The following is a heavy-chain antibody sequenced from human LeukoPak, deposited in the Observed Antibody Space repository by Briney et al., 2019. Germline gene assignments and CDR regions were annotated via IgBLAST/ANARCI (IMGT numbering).Heavy chain of an antibody. CDR3: ARHDQLLSHSYLDY. V-gene: IGHV4-38-2*01. CDR2: IYHSGSS. CDR1: GYTISSGDY. Sequence: SETLSLTCAGSGYTISSGDYGGWIRQPPGKGMEKIGSIYHSGSSCYNTSLKSRVTISVDTSKNQFSLKLSSVTAADTAVYYCARHDQLLSHSYLDYWGQGTLVTVSS. J-gene: IGHJ4*02. D-gene: IGHD2-2*01.